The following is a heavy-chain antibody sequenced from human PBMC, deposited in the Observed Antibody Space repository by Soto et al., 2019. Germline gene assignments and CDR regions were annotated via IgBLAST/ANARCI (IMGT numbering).Heavy chain of an antibody. CDR3: AHDNGGPLKDTYYDIPHVLPRRKYNWFDP. Sequence: SGPTLVNPTQTLTLTCTFSGFSLSTSGVGVGWIRQPPGKALEWLALIYWNDDKRYSPSLKSRLTITKDTSKNQVVLTMTNMDPVDTATYYCAHDNGGPLKDTYYDIPHVLPRRKYNWFDPWGQGTLVTVSS. J-gene: IGHJ5*02. V-gene: IGHV2-5*01. CDR1: GFSLSTSGVG. D-gene: IGHD3-9*01. CDR2: IYWNDDK.